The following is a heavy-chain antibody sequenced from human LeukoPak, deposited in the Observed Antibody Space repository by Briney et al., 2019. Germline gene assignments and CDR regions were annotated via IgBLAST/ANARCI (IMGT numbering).Heavy chain of an antibody. CDR2: ISSSGSTI. CDR3: ARYDILTGYRPNFDY. V-gene: IGHV3-48*03. J-gene: IGHJ4*02. Sequence: GGSLRLSCAASGFTFSSYEMNWVRQAPEKGLEWVSYISSSGSTIYYADSVKGRFTISRDNAKNSLYLQMNSLRAEDTAVYYCARYDILTGYRPNFDYWGQGTLVTVSS. CDR1: GFTFSSYE. D-gene: IGHD3-9*01.